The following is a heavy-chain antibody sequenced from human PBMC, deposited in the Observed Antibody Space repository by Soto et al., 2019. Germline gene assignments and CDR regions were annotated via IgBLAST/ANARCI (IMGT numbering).Heavy chain of an antibody. CDR2: INHSGST. J-gene: IGHJ6*02. CDR1: GGSFSGYY. Sequence: QVQLQQWGAGLLKPSETLSLTCAVYGGSFSGYYWSWIRQPPGKGLEWIGEINHSGSTNYNPSLKSRVTISVDTSKNQFSLKLSPVTAADTAVYYCARTSIQSSSFRYYYGMDVWGQGTTVTVSS. D-gene: IGHD6-13*01. V-gene: IGHV4-34*01. CDR3: ARTSIQSSSFRYYYGMDV.